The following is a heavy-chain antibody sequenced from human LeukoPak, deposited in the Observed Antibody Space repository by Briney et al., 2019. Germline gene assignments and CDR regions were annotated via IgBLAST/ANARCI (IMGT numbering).Heavy chain of an antibody. Sequence: PGGSLRLSCAASGFTFDDYAMHWVRQAPGKGLEWVSGISWNSGSIGYADSVKGRFTISRDNVKNSLYLQMNSLRDEDTALYYCAKDIYGDGTDAFDIWGQGTMVTVSS. CDR1: GFTFDDYA. CDR2: ISWNSGSI. CDR3: AKDIYGDGTDAFDI. J-gene: IGHJ3*02. D-gene: IGHD4-17*01. V-gene: IGHV3-9*01.